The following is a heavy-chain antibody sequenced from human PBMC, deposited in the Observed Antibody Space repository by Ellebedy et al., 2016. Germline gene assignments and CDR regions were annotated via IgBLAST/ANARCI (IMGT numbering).Heavy chain of an antibody. J-gene: IGHJ4*02. V-gene: IGHV4-59*01. Sequence: SETLSLTCTVSGGSISSYYWSWIRQPPGKGLEWIGYIYYSGSTNYNPSLKSRVTISVDTSKNQFSLKLSSVTAADTAVYYCARGPVATIRSSDYFDYWGQGTLVTVSS. CDR3: ARGPVATIRSSDYFDY. CDR2: IYYSGST. CDR1: GGSISSYY. D-gene: IGHD5-12*01.